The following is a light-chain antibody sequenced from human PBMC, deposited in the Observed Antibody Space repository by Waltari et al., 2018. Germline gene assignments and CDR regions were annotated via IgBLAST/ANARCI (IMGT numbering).Light chain of an antibody. Sequence: QSALTQPRSVSGSPGQSVTISCTGTSNDIGFYNYVSWYQQHPGKAPKAFIYDVTKRPSGVPDRFSGSKSGNTASLTISGLQAEDEADYYCCSYGGSYTWVFGGGTWLTVL. CDR1: SNDIGFYNY. CDR3: CSYGGSYTWV. CDR2: DVT. V-gene: IGLV2-11*01. J-gene: IGLJ3*02.